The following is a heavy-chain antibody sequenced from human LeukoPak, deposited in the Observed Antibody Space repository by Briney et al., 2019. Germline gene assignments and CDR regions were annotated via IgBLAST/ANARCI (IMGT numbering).Heavy chain of an antibody. D-gene: IGHD4-17*01. V-gene: IGHV3-9*01. Sequence: WVRQSAGKGLEWVSGISWNSGSIGYADSVKGRFTISRDNAKNSLYLQMNSLRAEDTALYYCAKDIEPSTVTTPSGAFDIWGQGTMVTVSS. CDR2: ISWNSGSI. J-gene: IGHJ3*02. CDR3: AKDIEPSTVTTPSGAFDI.